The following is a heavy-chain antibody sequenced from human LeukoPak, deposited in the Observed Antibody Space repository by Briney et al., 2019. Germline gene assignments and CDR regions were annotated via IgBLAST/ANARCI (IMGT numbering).Heavy chain of an antibody. V-gene: IGHV3-21*01. CDR1: GFSFSSYT. CDR3: ARDLGSGWVDP. J-gene: IGHJ5*02. Sequence: GGSLRLSCAASGFSFSSYTMNWVRQAPGKGLEWVSSISSSSSYIYSADSLKGRFTISRDNAKNSLYLQMNSLRAEDTAVYYWARDLGSGWVDPWGQGTLGNGSS. CDR2: ISSSSSYI. D-gene: IGHD3-10*01.